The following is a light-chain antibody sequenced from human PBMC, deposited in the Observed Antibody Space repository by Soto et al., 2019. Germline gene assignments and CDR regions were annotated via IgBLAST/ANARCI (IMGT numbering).Light chain of an antibody. CDR3: QQRSNWPPVT. CDR1: QSISNH. J-gene: IGKJ4*01. CDR2: AAS. Sequence: DIQMTQSPSSLSASVEDRVIITCRASQSISNHLNWYQQKPGKAPKLLIFAASSLQSGVPSRFSGSRSGPDFTLTISSLEPEDFAVYYCQQRSNWPPVTFGGGTKVDIK. V-gene: IGKV1-39*01.